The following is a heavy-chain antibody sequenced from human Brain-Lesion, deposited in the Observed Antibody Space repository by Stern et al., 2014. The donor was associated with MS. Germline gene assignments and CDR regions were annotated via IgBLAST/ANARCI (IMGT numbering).Heavy chain of an antibody. J-gene: IGHJ5*02. D-gene: IGHD1-26*01. CDR2: IYNSGAT. CDR3: ASRWSGTYYGQNWFDP. CDR1: GDSINSGGHY. Sequence: VQLEESGPGLVKPSQTLSLTCTVSGDSINSGGHYWSWIRQPPGKGLEWIGYIYNSGATFYSPSLKGRVTISLDTSKNQFSLTLSSVTAADTAIYYCASRWSGTYYGQNWFDPWGQGILVTVSS. V-gene: IGHV4-31*03.